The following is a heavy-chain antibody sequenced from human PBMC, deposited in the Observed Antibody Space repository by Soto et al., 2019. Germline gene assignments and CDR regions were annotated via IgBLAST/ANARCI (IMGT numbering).Heavy chain of an antibody. Sequence: PSETLSLSCDVSGGSFSSYNWWSWVRQPPGKGLEWIGEIYHSGGTNYNPSLRSRVTISIDKSKSQFSLELRSVTAADTALYYCAVGYSSSYIDSWGQGTLVTVSS. V-gene: IGHV4-4*02. CDR1: GGSFSSYNW. J-gene: IGHJ4*02. D-gene: IGHD6-13*01. CDR2: IYHSGGT. CDR3: AVGYSSSYIDS.